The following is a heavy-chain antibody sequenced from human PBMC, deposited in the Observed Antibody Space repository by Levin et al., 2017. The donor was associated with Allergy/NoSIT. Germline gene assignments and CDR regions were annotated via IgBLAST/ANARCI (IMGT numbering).Heavy chain of an antibody. CDR3: ARGRDPGCSSTSCQGHWFDP. Sequence: SETLSLTCTVSGGSISSGSYYWSWIRQPAGKGLEWIGRIYTSGSTNYNPSLKSRVTISVDTSKNQFSLKLSSVTAADTAVYYCARGRDPGCSSTSCQGHWFDPWGQGTLVTVSS. D-gene: IGHD2-2*01. CDR1: GGSISSGSYY. J-gene: IGHJ5*02. V-gene: IGHV4-61*02. CDR2: IYTSGST.